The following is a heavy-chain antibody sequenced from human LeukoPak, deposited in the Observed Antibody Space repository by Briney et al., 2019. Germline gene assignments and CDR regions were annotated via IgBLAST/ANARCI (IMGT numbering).Heavy chain of an antibody. CDR2: ISGSGGST. CDR1: GFTFSSYA. V-gene: IGHV3-23*01. CDR3: ARVPRSSSPAYYFDY. D-gene: IGHD6-6*01. J-gene: IGHJ4*02. Sequence: GGSLRLSCAASGFTFSSYAMSWVRQAPGKGLEWVSAISGSGGSTYYADSVKGRFTISRDNSKNSLYLQMNSLRAEDTAVYYCARVPRSSSPAYYFDYWGQGTLVTVSS.